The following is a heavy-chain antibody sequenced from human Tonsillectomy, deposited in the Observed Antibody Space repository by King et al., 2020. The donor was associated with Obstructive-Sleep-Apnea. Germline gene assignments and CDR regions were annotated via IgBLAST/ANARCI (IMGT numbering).Heavy chain of an antibody. D-gene: IGHD2-8*01. CDR2: VYHSGST. J-gene: IGHJ3*02. V-gene: IGHV4-39*07. CDR1: GGSISSRTYY. Sequence: LQLQESGPGLLKASETLSLTCTVSGGSISSRTYYWGWIRQPPGKGLEWIGIVYHSGSTYYTPSLKSRVAISVDTSKNHFSLKVTSVTAADTAVYYCARGLLFCPDALCYTGALDIWGQGTMVTVSS. CDR3: ARGLLFCPDALCYTGALDI.